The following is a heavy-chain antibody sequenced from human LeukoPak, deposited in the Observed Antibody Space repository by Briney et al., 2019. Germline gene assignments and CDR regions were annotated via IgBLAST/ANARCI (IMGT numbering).Heavy chain of an antibody. CDR1: GLTFSNYG. V-gene: IGHV3-33*01. CDR2: IWIDARMG. Sequence: GGSLRLSCAASGLTFSNYGMHWVRQAPGKGLECVAGIWIDARMGQYADSVQGRVTISIDNSNYTLYLQMNSLRAEDTALYSCARDSCSRPSCFDYWGQGTLVTVSS. J-gene: IGHJ4*02. D-gene: IGHD2-2*01. CDR3: ARDSCSRPSCFDY.